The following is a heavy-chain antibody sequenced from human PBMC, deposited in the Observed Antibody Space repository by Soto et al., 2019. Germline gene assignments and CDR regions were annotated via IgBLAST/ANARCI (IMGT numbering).Heavy chain of an antibody. CDR3: AKDRLWFGELPYYYGMDV. CDR1: GFTFDDYA. Sequence: GGSLRLSCAASGFTFDDYAMHWVRQAPGKGLEWVSGISWNSGSIGYADSVKGRFTISRDNAKNSLYLQMNSLRAEDTALYYCAKDRLWFGELPYYYGMDVWGQGTTVTVSS. V-gene: IGHV3-9*01. J-gene: IGHJ6*02. CDR2: ISWNSGSI. D-gene: IGHD3-10*01.